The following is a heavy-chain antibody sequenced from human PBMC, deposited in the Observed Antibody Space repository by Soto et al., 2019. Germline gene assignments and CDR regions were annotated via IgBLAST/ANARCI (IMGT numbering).Heavy chain of an antibody. J-gene: IGHJ4*02. CDR1: GGSFSGYY. Sequence: QVQLQQWGAGLLRPSETLSLTCAVYGGSFSGYYWSWIRQPPGKGLEWIGEINHSGSTNYNPSLKGRVTISVDTSKNQFSLKLSSVTAADTAVYYCARGRSGGSCYSVFTSCGLAVDYWGQGTLVTVSS. CDR2: INHSGST. D-gene: IGHD2-15*01. V-gene: IGHV4-34*01. CDR3: ARGRSGGSCYSVFTSCGLAVDY.